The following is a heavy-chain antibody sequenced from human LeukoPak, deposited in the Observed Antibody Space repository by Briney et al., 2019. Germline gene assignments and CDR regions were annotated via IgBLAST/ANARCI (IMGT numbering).Heavy chain of an antibody. CDR1: GFNFTSHW. J-gene: IGHJ4*02. D-gene: IGHD2-8*01. CDR2: MNLDGSEK. CDR3: ARDATYCTNGVCYTRFDY. Sequence: GGSLRLSCAVSGFNFTSHWMSWVRQAPGKGLEWVARMNLDGSEKYYVDSVKGRFTISRDNAKTSLYLEMNSLRAEDTAVYYCARDATYCTNGVCYTRFDYWGQGTLVTVSS. V-gene: IGHV3-7*01.